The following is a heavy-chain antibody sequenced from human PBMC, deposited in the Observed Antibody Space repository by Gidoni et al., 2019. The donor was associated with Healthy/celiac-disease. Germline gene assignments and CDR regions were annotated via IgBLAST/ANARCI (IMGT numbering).Heavy chain of an antibody. CDR3: AKAKGYYNWFDP. Sequence: EVQLVESGGGLVQPGRSLRLSCAASGFTFDDYAMHWVRQAPGKGLGWVSGISWNSGSIGYADSVKGRFTISRDNAKNSLYLQMNSLRAEDTALYYCAKAKGYYNWFDPWGQGTLVTVSS. D-gene: IGHD1-1*01. CDR2: ISWNSGSI. V-gene: IGHV3-9*01. CDR1: GFTFDDYA. J-gene: IGHJ5*02.